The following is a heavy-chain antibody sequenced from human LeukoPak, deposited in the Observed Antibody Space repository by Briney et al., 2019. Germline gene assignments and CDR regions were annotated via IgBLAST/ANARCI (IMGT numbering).Heavy chain of an antibody. J-gene: IGHJ4*02. CDR2: IIPICVTA. CDR3: ARGAGYSSSWYVYYFDY. V-gene: IGHV1-69*13. Sequence: SSVKVSCKPSGGTFSSYAISWVPQAPGQGLEWMGGIIPICVTANYAQKFQGRVTITADESTSTAYMELSSLRSEDTAVYYCARGAGYSSSWYVYYFDYWGQGTLVTVSS. D-gene: IGHD6-13*01. CDR1: GGTFSSYA.